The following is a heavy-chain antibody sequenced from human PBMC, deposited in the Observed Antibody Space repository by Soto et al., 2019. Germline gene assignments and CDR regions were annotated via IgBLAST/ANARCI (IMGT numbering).Heavy chain of an antibody. V-gene: IGHV3-7*01. CDR2: IKQDGSEK. D-gene: IGHD2-2*01. CDR1: GFTFSSYW. J-gene: IGHJ4*02. CDR3: ARGRGCSTGCHNFDY. Sequence: EVQLVESGGGLVQPGGSLRLFCAACGFTFSSYWMSWVRQAPGKGLEWVANIKQDGSEKYYVDSVKGRFTISRDNAKNSLYLQMNSLRAEDTAVYYCARGRGCSTGCHNFDYRGQGTLVTVSS.